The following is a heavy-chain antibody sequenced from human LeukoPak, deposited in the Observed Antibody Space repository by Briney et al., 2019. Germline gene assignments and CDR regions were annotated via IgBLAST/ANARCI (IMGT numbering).Heavy chain of an antibody. D-gene: IGHD4-17*01. CDR1: GYTFTTYG. CDR2: ISGYNGNT. Sequence: ASVKVSCKAYGYTFTTYGISWVRQAPEQGLEGMGWISGYNGNTNYAQNLQGRVTVRTDTSTTTAYMELRSLRSDDTAVYYCARDWWYGDYSIGNNWGQGTLVTVSS. CDR3: ARDWWYGDYSIGNN. V-gene: IGHV1-18*01. J-gene: IGHJ4*02.